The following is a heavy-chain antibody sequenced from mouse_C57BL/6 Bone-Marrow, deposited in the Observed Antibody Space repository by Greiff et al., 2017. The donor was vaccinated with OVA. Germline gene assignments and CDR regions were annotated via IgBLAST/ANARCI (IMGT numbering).Heavy chain of an antibody. CDR1: GYAFTNYL. J-gene: IGHJ2*01. Sequence: VQLQQPGAELVRPGTSVKVSCKASGYAFTNYLIEWVKQRPGQGLEWIGVINPGSGGTNYNEKFKGKATLTADKSSSTAYMQLSSLTSEDSAVYYYAARLYYCDYGGQGTTITVSS. CDR3: AARLYYCDY. V-gene: IGHV1-54*01. CDR2: INPGSGGT.